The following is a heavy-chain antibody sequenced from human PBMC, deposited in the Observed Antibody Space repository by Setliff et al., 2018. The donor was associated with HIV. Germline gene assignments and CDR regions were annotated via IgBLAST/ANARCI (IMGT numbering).Heavy chain of an antibody. J-gene: IGHJ3*02. CDR3: ARHQVIPTVIGAFDI. V-gene: IGHV4-39*01. Sequence: SETLSLPCTVSGDSISTSNSYWGWVRQPPGKGLEWIGSLYYGGTTYYNPSLKSRVTISVDTSKNHFSLKLSSVTAADTAVYYCARHQVIPTVIGAFDIWGQGTAVTVSS. CDR1: GDSISTSNSY. D-gene: IGHD3-16*02. CDR2: LYYGGTT.